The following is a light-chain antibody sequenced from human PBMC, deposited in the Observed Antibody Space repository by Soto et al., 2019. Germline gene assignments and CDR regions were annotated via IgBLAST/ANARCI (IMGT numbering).Light chain of an antibody. CDR2: GTS. CDR1: QDISRY. J-gene: IGKJ3*01. V-gene: IGKV1-9*01. Sequence: QLTQSPSSLSASVGDRVTITCRASQDISRYLAWYQQKAGKAPKLLIYGTSTLQSGVPSRLRAIGSGTEFTLTISSLQPEDFATYHCQQLQRTPFTFGPGTTVDV. CDR3: QQLQRTPFT.